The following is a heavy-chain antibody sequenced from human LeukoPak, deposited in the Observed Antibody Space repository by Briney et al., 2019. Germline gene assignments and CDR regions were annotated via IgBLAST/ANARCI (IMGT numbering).Heavy chain of an antibody. J-gene: IGHJ4*02. V-gene: IGHV3-21*01. CDR2: ISSSSSYI. Sequence: GGSLRLSCAASGFTFSSYSMNWVRQAPGKGLEWVSSISSSSSYIYYADSVKGRFTISRDNAKNSLYLQMNSLRAEDTAVYYCATINWNYVVGSDYGGQGTLVTVSS. D-gene: IGHD1-7*01. CDR3: ATINWNYVVGSDY. CDR1: GFTFSSYS.